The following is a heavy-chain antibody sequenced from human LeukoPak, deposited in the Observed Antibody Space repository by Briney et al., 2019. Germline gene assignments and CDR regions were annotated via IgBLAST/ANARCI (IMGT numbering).Heavy chain of an antibody. D-gene: IGHD6-25*01. CDR2: INQGGSER. CDR1: RFTFSSYG. V-gene: IGHV3-7*01. Sequence: GGSLRLSCAASRFTFSSYGMHWVRQAPGKGLEWAANINQGGSERYYVDSVKGRVTISRENAKNSLHLQMNSLRAEDTAVYYCARERPGSASAFDSWGQGTLVTVSS. J-gene: IGHJ4*02. CDR3: ARERPGSASAFDS.